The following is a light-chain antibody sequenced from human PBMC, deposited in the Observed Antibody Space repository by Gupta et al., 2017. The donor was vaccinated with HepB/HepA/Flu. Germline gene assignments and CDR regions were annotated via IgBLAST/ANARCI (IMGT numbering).Light chain of an antibody. J-gene: IGLJ3*02. V-gene: IGLV2-23*02. CDR1: SSDIGTYDF. Sequence: QSALTQPASVSTSPRQSIPISRTVTSSDIGTYDFVSWFQQHPGKAPKLMIYEVTKRPSGVSNRFSGSKSGNTASLTISGLQAEDEAGYHCCSYAGSETLVFGGGTKLTVL. CDR2: EVT. CDR3: CSYAGSETLV.